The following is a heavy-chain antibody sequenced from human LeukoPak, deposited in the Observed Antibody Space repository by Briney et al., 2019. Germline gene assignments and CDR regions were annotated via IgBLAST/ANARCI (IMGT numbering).Heavy chain of an antibody. Sequence: ASVKVSCKASGYTFTSYNMHWVRQAPGQGLECMGLINPTGGSTGYAQKFQGRVTMTRDMSTSTDYMELSSLRSEDTAIYYCARDNSVGDNAWWFDPWGQGTLVTVSS. J-gene: IGHJ5*02. CDR1: GYTFTSYN. D-gene: IGHD1-26*01. CDR2: INPTGGST. CDR3: ARDNSVGDNAWWFDP. V-gene: IGHV1-46*01.